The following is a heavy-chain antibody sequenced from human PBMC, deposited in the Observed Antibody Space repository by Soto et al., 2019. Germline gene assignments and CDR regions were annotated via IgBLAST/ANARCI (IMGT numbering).Heavy chain of an antibody. Sequence: QVQLQQWGAGLLKPSETLSLTCAVYGGSFSGYYWSWIRQPPGKGLEWIGEITHSGSTNYNPSLKSRVTISVDTSKNQCSRKLSSVTAADTAVYYCAKTMAMVRGVKGWFDPWGQGTLVTVSS. CDR3: AKTMAMVRGVKGWFDP. J-gene: IGHJ5*02. D-gene: IGHD3-10*01. CDR2: ITHSGST. CDR1: GGSFSGYY. V-gene: IGHV4-34*01.